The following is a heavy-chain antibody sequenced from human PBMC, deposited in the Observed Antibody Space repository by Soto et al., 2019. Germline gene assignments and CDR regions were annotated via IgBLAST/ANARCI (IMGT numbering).Heavy chain of an antibody. CDR1: GYSFSHFW. Sequence: EVQLVQSGAEVKKPGESLRISCKGSGYSFSHFWITWVRQMPGKGLEWMGRIDPSDSKTNYSPSFQGHVNISADKSITTADLKWSSLKASDTAMYYCARQNIAAAWDDYWGQGTLVTVSS. J-gene: IGHJ4*02. V-gene: IGHV5-10-1*01. CDR3: ARQNIAAAWDDY. CDR2: IDPSDSKT. D-gene: IGHD6-13*01.